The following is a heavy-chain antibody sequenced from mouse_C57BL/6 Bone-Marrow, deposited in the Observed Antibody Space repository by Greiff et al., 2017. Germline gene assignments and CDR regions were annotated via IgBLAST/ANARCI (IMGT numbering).Heavy chain of an antibody. Sequence: VQLQQPGAELVRPGTSVKLSCKASGYTFTSYWMHWVKQRPGQGLEWIGVIDPSDSYTNYNQKFKGKATLTVDTSSSTAYMQLSSLTSEDSAVYYCAREKEYYGNEDFDYWGQGTTLTVSS. D-gene: IGHD2-1*01. V-gene: IGHV1-59*01. CDR1: GYTFTSYW. CDR3: AREKEYYGNEDFDY. CDR2: IDPSDSYT. J-gene: IGHJ2*01.